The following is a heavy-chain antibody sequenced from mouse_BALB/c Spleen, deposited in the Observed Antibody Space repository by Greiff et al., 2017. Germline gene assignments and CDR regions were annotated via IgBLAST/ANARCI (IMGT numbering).Heavy chain of an antibody. Sequence: EVQLVESGGGLVQPGGSRKLSCAASGFTFSSFGMHWVRQAPEKGLEWVAYISSGSSTIYYADTVKGRFTISRDNPKNTLFLQMTSLRSEDTAMYYWARSFSSLRLLYYFDYWGQGTTLTVSS. CDR1: GFTFSSFG. CDR3: ARSFSSLRLLYYFDY. CDR2: ISSGSSTI. J-gene: IGHJ2*01. D-gene: IGHD1-2*01. V-gene: IGHV5-17*02.